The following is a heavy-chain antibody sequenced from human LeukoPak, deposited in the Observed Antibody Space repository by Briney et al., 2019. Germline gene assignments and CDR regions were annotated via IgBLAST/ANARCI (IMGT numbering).Heavy chain of an antibody. CDR3: ARDRTVTDAFDI. CDR2: IIPIFGTA. V-gene: IGHV1-69*01. CDR1: GGTFSSYA. D-gene: IGHD4-11*01. Sequence: SVKVSCKASGGTFSSYAISWVRQAPGQGLEWMGGIIPIFGTANYAQKFQGRVTITADESTSTAYMELSSLRSEDTAVYYCARDRTVTDAFDIWGQGTTVTVSS. J-gene: IGHJ3*02.